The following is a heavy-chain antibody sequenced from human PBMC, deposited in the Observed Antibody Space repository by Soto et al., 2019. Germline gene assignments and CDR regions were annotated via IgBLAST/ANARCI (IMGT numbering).Heavy chain of an antibody. CDR3: VRALRHTAMVYPWFHX. CDR2: VYESGYT. V-gene: IGHV4-31*03. CDR1: GASVSTGAYY. Sequence: SETLSLTFTVSGASVSTGAYYWGWVRQRPGKGVELFGYVYESGYTYYNTSLKSRLTISLDRSNNQFSLGLTSVTAADTAVYYCVRALRHTAMVYPWFHXWGQGTLVTVSX. J-gene: IGHJ5*02. D-gene: IGHD5-18*01.